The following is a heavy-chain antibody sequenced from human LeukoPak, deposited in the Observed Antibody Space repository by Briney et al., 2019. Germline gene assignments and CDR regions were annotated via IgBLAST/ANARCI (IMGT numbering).Heavy chain of an antibody. D-gene: IGHD6-19*01. V-gene: IGHV1-8*01. CDR3: ARGAWYNSAYTALHYSDY. CDR1: GYTFTNYD. CDR2: MNPNNGNA. Sequence: GASVKVSCKASGYTFTNYDINWVRQATGQGLEWMGWMNPNNGNAGYAQKFQDKVTMTRDTSISTAYMELSSLRSEDTAIYYCARGAWYNSAYTALHYSDYWGQGTLVTVSS. J-gene: IGHJ4*02.